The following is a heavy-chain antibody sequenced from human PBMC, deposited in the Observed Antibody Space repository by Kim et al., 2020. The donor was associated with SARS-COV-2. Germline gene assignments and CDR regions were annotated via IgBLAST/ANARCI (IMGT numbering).Heavy chain of an antibody. CDR2: IYYSGTT. V-gene: IGHV4-59*01. J-gene: IGHJ4*02. CDR3: ARERTVVTSYFDY. CDR1: GGSISSYY. D-gene: IGHD2-21*02. Sequence: SETLSLTCTVSGGSISSYYWSWIRQPPGKGLEWIGYIYYSGTTNYTKYNPSLKSRVTISVDTSKNQFSLKLNSVTAADTAVYYCARERTVVTSYFDYWGQGTLVTVSS.